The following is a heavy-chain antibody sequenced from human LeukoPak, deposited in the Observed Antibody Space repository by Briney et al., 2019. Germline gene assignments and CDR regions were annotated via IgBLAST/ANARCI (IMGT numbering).Heavy chain of an antibody. V-gene: IGHV4-30-4*08. CDR3: ARAGEGGYSGYDYYYHYYMDV. CDR1: GGSISSGDYY. J-gene: IGHJ6*03. Sequence: PSQTLSLTCTVSGGSISSGDYYWSWIRQPPGKGLEWIGYIYHSGSTYYNPSLKSRVTISVDTSKNQFSLKLSSVTAADTAVYYCARAGEGGYSGYDYYYHYYMDVWGKGTTVTVSS. D-gene: IGHD5-12*01. CDR2: IYHSGST.